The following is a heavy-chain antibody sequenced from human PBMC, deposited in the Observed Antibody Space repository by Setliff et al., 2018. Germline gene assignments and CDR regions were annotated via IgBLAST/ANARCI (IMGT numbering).Heavy chain of an antibody. D-gene: IGHD5-12*01. V-gene: IGHV4-59*01. CDR3: ARGGTFRYFDY. J-gene: IGHJ4*02. CDR1: GGSLSTYY. CDR2: VYYNGAA. Sequence: PSETLSLTCTVSGGSLSTYYWSWIRQSPGRGLEYIGYVYYNGAADYSPSLKSRVTLSVDTSKNQFSLRLISVTAADTAVYYCARGGTFRYFDYWGQGTPVTVSS.